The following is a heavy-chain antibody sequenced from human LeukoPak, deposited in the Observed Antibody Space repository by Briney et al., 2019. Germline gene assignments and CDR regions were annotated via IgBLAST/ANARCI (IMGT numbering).Heavy chain of an antibody. Sequence: GASVKVSCKASGYTFIRNDISWVRQAPGQGLEWMGWINTNTGNPTYAQGFTGRFVFSLDTSVSTAYLQISSLKAEDTAVYYCAREAWYSSSQGFDYWGQGTLVTVSS. CDR2: INTNTGNP. D-gene: IGHD6-6*01. CDR1: GYTFIRND. V-gene: IGHV7-4-1*02. CDR3: AREAWYSSSQGFDY. J-gene: IGHJ4*02.